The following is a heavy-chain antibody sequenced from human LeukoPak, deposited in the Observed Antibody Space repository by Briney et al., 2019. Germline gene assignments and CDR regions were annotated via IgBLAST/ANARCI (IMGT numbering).Heavy chain of an antibody. V-gene: IGHV3-7*01. Sequence: GGSLRLSCAASGFTFSTYWMNWYRQAPGKGLEWVGNINQDASEINYVDSVRGRFTISRDNAKNSLHLQMNSLGAEDTAVYYCATDRDNSDWQKRFDSWGQGTLVTVSS. D-gene: IGHD2-21*02. J-gene: IGHJ4*02. CDR2: INQDASEI. CDR1: GFTFSTYW. CDR3: ATDRDNSDWQKRFDS.